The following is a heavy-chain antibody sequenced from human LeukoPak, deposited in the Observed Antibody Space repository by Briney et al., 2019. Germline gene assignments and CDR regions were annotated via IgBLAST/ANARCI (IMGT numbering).Heavy chain of an antibody. CDR3: ASVYGGNPGAFDI. Sequence: PSETLSLTCTVSGGSISSGGYYWSWIRQHPGKGLEWIGYIYYSGSTYYNPSLKSRVTISVDTSKNQFSLKLSSVTAADTAVYYCASVYGGNPGAFDIWGQGTMVTVSS. D-gene: IGHD4-23*01. CDR2: IYYSGST. V-gene: IGHV4-31*03. CDR1: GGSISSGGYY. J-gene: IGHJ3*02.